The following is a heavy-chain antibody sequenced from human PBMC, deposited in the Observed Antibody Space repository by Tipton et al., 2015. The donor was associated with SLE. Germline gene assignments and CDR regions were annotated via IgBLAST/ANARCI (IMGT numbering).Heavy chain of an antibody. CDR1: GFTFSSYG. CDR3: AKEQSGSYYSSYYGMDV. Sequence: SLRLSCAASGFTFSSYGMHWVRQAPGKGLEWVAVISYDGSNKYYADSVKGRFTISRDNSKNTLYLQMNSLRAEDTAVYYCAKEQSGSYYSSYYGMDVWGQGTTVTVSS. V-gene: IGHV3-30*18. CDR2: ISYDGSNK. D-gene: IGHD1-26*01. J-gene: IGHJ6*02.